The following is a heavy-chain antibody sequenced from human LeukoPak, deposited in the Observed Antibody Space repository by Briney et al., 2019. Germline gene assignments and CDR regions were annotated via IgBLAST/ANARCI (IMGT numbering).Heavy chain of an antibody. Sequence: ASVKVSCKASGYTFTSYGISWVRQAPGQGLEWMGWISAYNGNTNYAQKLQGRVTMTTDTSTSTAYMELRSLRSDDTAVYYCARDRWELLPAAYYYYGMDVWGQGTTVTVSS. V-gene: IGHV1-18*01. D-gene: IGHD1-26*01. CDR3: ARDRWELLPAAYYYYGMDV. CDR2: ISAYNGNT. CDR1: GYTFTSYG. J-gene: IGHJ6*02.